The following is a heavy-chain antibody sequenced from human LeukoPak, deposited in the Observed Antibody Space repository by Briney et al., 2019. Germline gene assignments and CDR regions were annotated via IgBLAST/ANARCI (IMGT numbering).Heavy chain of an antibody. J-gene: IGHJ4*02. D-gene: IGHD4-17*01. Sequence: SETLSLTCAVYGGSFSGYYWSWIRQPPGKGLEWIGEINHSGSTNYNPSLKSRVTMSVDTSKNQFSLKLSSVTAADTAVYYCARSSVWLYGDYEHYYFDYWGQGTLVTVSS. CDR1: GGSFSGYY. CDR2: INHSGST. V-gene: IGHV4-34*01. CDR3: ARSSVWLYGDYEHYYFDY.